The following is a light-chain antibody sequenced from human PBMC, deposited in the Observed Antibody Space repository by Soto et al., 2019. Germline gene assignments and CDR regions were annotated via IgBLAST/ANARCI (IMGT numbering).Light chain of an antibody. CDR3: QQYGSSRWT. CDR1: QSVSSSY. J-gene: IGKJ1*01. CDR2: GAS. Sequence: EIVLTQSPGTLSLSPGERATLSCRASQSVSSSYLAWYQQTPGQAPRLLIYGASSRATGIPDRFRGSGSGTDYILTITRLEPEDFAVYYCQQYGSSRWTFGQGTKVDIK. V-gene: IGKV3-20*01.